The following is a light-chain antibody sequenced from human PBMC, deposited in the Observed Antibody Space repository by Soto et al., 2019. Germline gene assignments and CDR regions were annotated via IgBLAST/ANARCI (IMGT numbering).Light chain of an antibody. CDR3: SSHAGIINVV. J-gene: IGLJ3*02. CDR1: SSDVGGYNY. Sequence: QSALTQPPSASGSPGLSVTISCTGTSSDVGGYNYVSWYQQHPGKAPKLIIYEVTKRPSGVPDRFSGSKSGNTASLTVSGLLAEDEADYYCSSHAGIINVVFGGGTKLTVL. V-gene: IGLV2-8*01. CDR2: EVT.